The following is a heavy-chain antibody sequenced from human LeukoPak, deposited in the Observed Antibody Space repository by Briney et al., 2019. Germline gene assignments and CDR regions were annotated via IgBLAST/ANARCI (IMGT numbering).Heavy chain of an antibody. D-gene: IGHD3-22*01. J-gene: IGHJ3*02. CDR1: GYSISSGYY. V-gene: IGHV4-38-2*01. CDR3: PRHAVGYYYDRSGYYSAFDI. Sequence: SETLSLTCAVSGYSISSGYYWGWIRQPPGQGLEWIGNIYHSGSTYYNPSLKSRVTISVDTSKNLFSLKLSSVTAADTAVYYCPRHAVGYYYDRSGYYSAFDIWGQGTMVTVSS. CDR2: IYHSGST.